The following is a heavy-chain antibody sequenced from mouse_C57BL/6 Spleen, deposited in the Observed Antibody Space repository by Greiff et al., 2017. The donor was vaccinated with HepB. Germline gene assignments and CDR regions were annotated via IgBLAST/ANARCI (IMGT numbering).Heavy chain of an antibody. Sequence: QVQLQQPGAELVKPGASVKLSCKASGYTFTSYWMHWVKQRPGQGLEWIGMIHPNSGSTNYNEKFKSKATLTIDKSSSTAYMQLSILSSEDSAVYYCAREVYGFAYWGQGTLVTVSA. V-gene: IGHV1-64*01. CDR3: AREVYGFAY. CDR2: IHPNSGST. D-gene: IGHD2-14*01. CDR1: GYTFTSYW. J-gene: IGHJ3*01.